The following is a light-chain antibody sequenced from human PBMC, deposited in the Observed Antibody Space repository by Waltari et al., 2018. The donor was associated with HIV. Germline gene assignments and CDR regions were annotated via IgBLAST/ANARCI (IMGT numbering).Light chain of an antibody. CDR2: GNS. Sequence: QSVLTQPPSVSAAPGQRVTISCTGSSSNIGAGYDVHWYQQLPGTAPKLLIYGNSNRPSGVPDRFSGSKSGTSASLAITGLQPDDETDYYCQSYDSSLSNWVFGGGTKVTVL. CDR1: SSNIGAGYD. CDR3: QSYDSSLSNWV. J-gene: IGLJ3*02. V-gene: IGLV1-40*01.